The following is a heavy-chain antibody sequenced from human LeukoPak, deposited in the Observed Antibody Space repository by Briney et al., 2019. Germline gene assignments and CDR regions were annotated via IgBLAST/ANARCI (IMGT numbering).Heavy chain of an antibody. CDR3: ARDLPSGYSIDY. J-gene: IGHJ4*02. V-gene: IGHV3-23*01. CDR2: ISGSGGST. Sequence: GGSLRLSCAASGFTFSSYAMSWVRQAPGKGLEWVSAISGSGGSTYYADSVKGRFTISRDNSKNTLYLQMNSLRVEDTAVYYCARDLPSGYSIDYWGQGTLVTVSS. D-gene: IGHD2-15*01. CDR1: GFTFSSYA.